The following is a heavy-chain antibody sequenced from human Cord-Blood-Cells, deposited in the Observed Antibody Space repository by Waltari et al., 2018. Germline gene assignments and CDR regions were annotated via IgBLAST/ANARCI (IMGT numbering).Heavy chain of an antibody. CDR2: IYTSGST. Sequence: QVQLQESGPGLVKPSETLSLTCTVSGGSISSYYWSWIRPPAGKGLAWIGRIYTSGSTNYNPSLKSRVTMSVDTSKNQFSLKLSSVTAADTAVYYCARDLEGQLGPGNWFDPWGQGTLVTVSS. CDR3: ARDLEGQLGPGNWFDP. J-gene: IGHJ5*02. D-gene: IGHD1-1*01. V-gene: IGHV4-4*07. CDR1: GGSISSYY.